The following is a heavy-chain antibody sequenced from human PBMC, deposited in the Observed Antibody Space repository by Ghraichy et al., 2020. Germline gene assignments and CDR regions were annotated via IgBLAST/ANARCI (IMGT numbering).Heavy chain of an antibody. CDR1: GFTFSSYD. CDR2: IGTAGDP. Sequence: GGSLRLSCAASGFTFSSYDMHWVRQATGKGLEWVSAIGTAGDPYYPGSVKGRFTISRENAKNSLYLQMNSLRAGDTAVYYCARGLRWDKEERGWGKHYYYYYGMDVWGQGTTVTVSS. J-gene: IGHJ6*02. V-gene: IGHV3-13*05. CDR3: ARGLRWDKEERGWGKHYYYYYGMDV. D-gene: IGHD4-23*01.